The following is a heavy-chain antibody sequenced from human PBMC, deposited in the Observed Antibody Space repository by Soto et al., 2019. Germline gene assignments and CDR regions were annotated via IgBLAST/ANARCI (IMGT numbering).Heavy chain of an antibody. J-gene: IGHJ4*02. CDR2: IYWDDDK. CDR1: GFSLSTSGVG. D-gene: IGHD4-17*01. CDR3: ALRPRLEDYGDFLYFDY. V-gene: IGHV2-5*02. Sequence: QITLKESGPTLVKPTQTLTLTCTFSGFSLSTSGVGVGWIRQPPGKALEWLALIYWDDDKRYSPSLKSRLTITKDTSKNQVVLTMTNMEPVDTATYYCALRPRLEDYGDFLYFDYWGQGTLVTVSS.